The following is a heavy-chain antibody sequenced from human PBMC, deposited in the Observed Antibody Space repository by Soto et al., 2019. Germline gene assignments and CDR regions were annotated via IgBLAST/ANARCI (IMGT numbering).Heavy chain of an antibody. CDR1: GYTLTELS. J-gene: IGHJ6*02. CDR3: ATGRLRCSGGSCYSYYYGMDV. Sequence: QVQLVQSGAEVKKPGASVKVSCKVSGYTLTELSMHWVRQAPGKGLEWMGGFDPEDGETIYAQKFQGRVTMTEDTSTDTAYMELSSLRSEDTVVYYCATGRLRCSGGSCYSYYYGMDVWGQGTTVTVSS. D-gene: IGHD2-15*01. V-gene: IGHV1-24*01. CDR2: FDPEDGET.